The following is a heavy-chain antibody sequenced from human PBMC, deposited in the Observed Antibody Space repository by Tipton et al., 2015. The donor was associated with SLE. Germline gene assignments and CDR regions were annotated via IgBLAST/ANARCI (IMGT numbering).Heavy chain of an antibody. Sequence: SLRLSCAASGFTFSSYEMNWVRQAPGKGLEWVSYISSRGSTIYYADSVKGRFTISRDNAKNSLHLQMNSLRAEDTAVYYCARASGSYIGYWGQGTLVTVSS. J-gene: IGHJ4*02. CDR2: ISSRGSTI. D-gene: IGHD1-26*01. CDR1: GFTFSSYE. V-gene: IGHV3-48*03. CDR3: ARASGSYIGY.